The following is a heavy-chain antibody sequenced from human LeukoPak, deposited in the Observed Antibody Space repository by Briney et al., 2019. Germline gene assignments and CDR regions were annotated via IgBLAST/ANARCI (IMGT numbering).Heavy chain of an antibody. CDR1: GYTFTSYG. J-gene: IGHJ4*02. V-gene: IGHV1-18*01. CDR2: ISAYNGNT. Sequence: ASVKVSCKASGYTFTSYGISWVRPAPGQGLEWMGWISAYNGNTNYAQKLQGRVTMTTDTSTSTAYMELRSLRSDDTAVYDGARDRYCSGGSCYSGRAYWGQGTLVTVSS. CDR3: ARDRYCSGGSCYSGRAY. D-gene: IGHD2-15*01.